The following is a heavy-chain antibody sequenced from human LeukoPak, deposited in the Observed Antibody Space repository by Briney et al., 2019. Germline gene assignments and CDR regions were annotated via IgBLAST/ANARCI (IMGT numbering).Heavy chain of an antibody. Sequence: PGGSLRLSCAASGFTFSSYSMNWVRQAPGKGLEWVAYISSSRSDIYYAESVKGRFTISRDNAKNSLYLQMNSLRADDTGVYYCARDGERWLQKYYFDYWGQGTLVTVSS. J-gene: IGHJ4*02. CDR2: ISSSRSDI. CDR3: ARDGERWLQKYYFDY. D-gene: IGHD5-24*01. CDR1: GFTFSSYS. V-gene: IGHV3-48*01.